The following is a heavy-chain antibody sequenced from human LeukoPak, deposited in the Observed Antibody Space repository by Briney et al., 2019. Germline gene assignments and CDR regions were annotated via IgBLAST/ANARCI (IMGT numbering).Heavy chain of an antibody. V-gene: IGHV3-30*02. Sequence: GGSLRLSCAASGLTSSSYGMHWVRQAPGKGLEWVAFIRSDGSNDYYTDSVKGRFTISRDNSKNTLYLQLNSLRPEDTAVYYCARGGISASWDPFDYWGQGTLVTVSS. D-gene: IGHD2-2*01. J-gene: IGHJ4*02. CDR1: GLTSSSYG. CDR3: ARGGISASWDPFDY. CDR2: IRSDGSND.